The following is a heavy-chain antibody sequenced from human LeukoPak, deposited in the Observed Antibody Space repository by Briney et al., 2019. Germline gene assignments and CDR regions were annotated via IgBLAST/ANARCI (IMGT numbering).Heavy chain of an antibody. J-gene: IGHJ4*02. V-gene: IGHV3-74*03. CDR3: ATLGKQLWLLHRFDY. CDR2: ISGDEIWT. D-gene: IGHD5-18*01. CDR1: GFTFRSYW. Sequence: GGSLGLSCTASGFTFRSYWMHWVRQIPGKGLVWVSRISGDEIWTTYADSVKGRFIISRDNAKDTLYLQMNTLRTEDTAVYYCATLGKQLWLLHRFDYWGQGTLVTVSS.